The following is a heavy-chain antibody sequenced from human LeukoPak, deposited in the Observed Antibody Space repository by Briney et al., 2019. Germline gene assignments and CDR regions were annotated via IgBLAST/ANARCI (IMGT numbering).Heavy chain of an antibody. V-gene: IGHV3-9*01. J-gene: IGHJ4*02. Sequence: PGGSLRLSCAASGFKFDDYAMHWVRQVPGKGLEWVSIISWNSGNIAYADSVKGRFTISRDNANNSLSLQMNSLRVEDTALYYCAKDISPSHSNALSSWGQGTLVIVSS. CDR1: GFKFDDYA. CDR2: ISWNSGNI. D-gene: IGHD3-16*01. CDR3: AKDISPSHSNALSS.